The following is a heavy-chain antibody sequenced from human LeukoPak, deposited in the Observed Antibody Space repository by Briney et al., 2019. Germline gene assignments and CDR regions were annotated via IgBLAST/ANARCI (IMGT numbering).Heavy chain of an antibody. Sequence: GGSLRLSCAVSGFIFSRHSMSWIRQAPGKGLEWVAKIKEDGTEKYYVDSVKGRFTISRDNAKNTVYPQMNSLRAEDTAVYYCARGNDILTGYYLFDYWGQGTLVTVSS. V-gene: IGHV3-7*01. J-gene: IGHJ4*02. D-gene: IGHD3-9*01. CDR1: GFIFSRHS. CDR3: ARGNDILTGYYLFDY. CDR2: IKEDGTEK.